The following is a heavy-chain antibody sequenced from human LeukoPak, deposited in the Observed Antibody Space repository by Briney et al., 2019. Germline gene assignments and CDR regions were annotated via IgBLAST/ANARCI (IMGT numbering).Heavy chain of an antibody. V-gene: IGHV1-18*01. Sequence: GASVKVSCKASGYTFTSYGISWVRQAPGQGLEWMGWISAYNGNTNYAQKFQGRVTMTRDTSTSTVYMELSSLRSEDTAVYYCARDLEEGRRWLPTTLGIFDYWGQGTLVTVSS. J-gene: IGHJ4*02. CDR1: GYTFTSYG. CDR2: ISAYNGNT. CDR3: ARDLEEGRRWLPTTLGIFDY. D-gene: IGHD5-24*01.